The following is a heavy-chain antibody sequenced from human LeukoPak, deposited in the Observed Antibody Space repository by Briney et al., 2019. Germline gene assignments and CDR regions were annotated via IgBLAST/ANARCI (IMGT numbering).Heavy chain of an antibody. J-gene: IGHJ4*02. CDR3: AMEGAYSYDYDY. Sequence: QPGRSLRLSCAASGFTFSSYAMHWVRQAPGKGLEWVAFIRYDGSNKYYADSVKGRFTISRDNSKNTLFLQMSSLRAEDTAVYYCAMEGAYSYDYDYWGQGTLVTVSS. CDR1: GFTFSSYA. D-gene: IGHD5-18*01. CDR2: IRYDGSNK. V-gene: IGHV3-30*02.